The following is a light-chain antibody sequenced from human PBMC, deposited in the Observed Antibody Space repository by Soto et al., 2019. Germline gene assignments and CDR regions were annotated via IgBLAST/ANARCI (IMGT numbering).Light chain of an antibody. Sequence: EIVLTQSPATLSLSPGERATLSCRASQSVSSYLAWYQQKPGQAPRLLIYDASNRATGIPARFSGSGSGIDFTLTISSLEPEDLAVYYCQQRSNWPPWTFGQGTKVEIK. J-gene: IGKJ1*01. CDR2: DAS. CDR1: QSVSSY. V-gene: IGKV3-11*01. CDR3: QQRSNWPPWT.